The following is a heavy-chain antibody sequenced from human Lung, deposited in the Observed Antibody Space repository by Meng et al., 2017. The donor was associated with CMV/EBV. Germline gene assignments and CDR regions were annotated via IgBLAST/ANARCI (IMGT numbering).Heavy chain of an antibody. CDR2: IYPGDSDT. Sequence: GGSLRLXCKGSGYSFTSYWIGWVRQMPGKGLEWMGIIYPGDSDTRYSPSFQGQVTISADKSISTAYLQWSSLKASDTAMYYCARLSYYDFWSGYYPYYYGMDVWGQGTXVTVYS. CDR1: GYSFTSYW. D-gene: IGHD3-3*01. CDR3: ARLSYYDFWSGYYPYYYGMDV. J-gene: IGHJ6*02. V-gene: IGHV5-51*01.